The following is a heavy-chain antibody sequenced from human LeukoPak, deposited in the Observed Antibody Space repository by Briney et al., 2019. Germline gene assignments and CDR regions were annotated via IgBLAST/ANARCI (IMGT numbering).Heavy chain of an antibody. Sequence: PGRSLRLSCVASGFTFSSYAMHWVRQAPGKGLEWVAVISYDGSNKYYADSVKGRFTISRDNSKNTLYLQMNSLRAEDTAVYYCARGGGYYYMDVWGKGTTVTVSS. CDR2: ISYDGSNK. D-gene: IGHD3-16*01. V-gene: IGHV3-30*04. J-gene: IGHJ6*03. CDR1: GFTFSSYA. CDR3: ARGGGYYYMDV.